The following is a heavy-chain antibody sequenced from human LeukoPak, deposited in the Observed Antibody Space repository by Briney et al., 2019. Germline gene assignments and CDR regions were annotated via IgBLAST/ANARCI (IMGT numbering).Heavy chain of an antibody. V-gene: IGHV4-4*07. J-gene: IGHJ4*02. CDR3: ARGRVSSSWYSAFDY. CDR1: GGPISSHY. Sequence: SEALSLTCTVSGGPISSHYWSWIPQPAGKGLEWIGRIYTSGSPNYNPSLKSRVTMSVDTSKNQFSLKLSSVTAADTAVYYCARGRVSSSWYSAFDYWGQGTLVTVSS. D-gene: IGHD6-13*01. CDR2: IYTSGSP.